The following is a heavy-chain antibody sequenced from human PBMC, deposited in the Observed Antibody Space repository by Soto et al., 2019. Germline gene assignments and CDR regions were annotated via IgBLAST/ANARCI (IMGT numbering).Heavy chain of an antibody. CDR3: ARDRARVCDY. Sequence: QVQLVESGGGLVKPGGSLRLYCAASGFTFSDYYMIWIRQAQGKGLEWLSYISISGGTIYYADAVKGRFSISRDNAKSSLYLQLCSLRDEYTAVYFCARDRARVCDYWCQGNLVTVSS. V-gene: IGHV3-11*01. J-gene: IGHJ4*02. CDR1: GFTFSDYY. CDR2: ISISGGTI. D-gene: IGHD2-8*01.